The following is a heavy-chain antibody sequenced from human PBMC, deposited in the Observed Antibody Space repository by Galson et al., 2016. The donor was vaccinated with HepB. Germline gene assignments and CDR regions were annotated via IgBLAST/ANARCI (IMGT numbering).Heavy chain of an antibody. CDR3: ARDRPPRSREIVS. V-gene: IGHV4-4*02. CDR2: VYDNGTA. J-gene: IGHJ4*02. D-gene: IGHD6-6*01. Sequence: QVQLQESGPGLGKPSESLSLTCAASGDPISSHNWWTSARQSPGKGLDWIVEVYDNGTANYHPAPKSRVTMSVDTSKNQSSLRLISVTAADTAIYYCARDRPPRSREIVSWGQGTLVSVSS. CDR1: GDPISSHNW.